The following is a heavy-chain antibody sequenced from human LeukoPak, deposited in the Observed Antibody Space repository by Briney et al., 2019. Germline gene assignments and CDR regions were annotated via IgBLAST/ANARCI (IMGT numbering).Heavy chain of an antibody. V-gene: IGHV1-8*03. Sequence: ASVKVSCKASGYTFTSYDINWVRQATGQGLEWMGWMNPNSGNTGYAQKFQGRVTITADKSTSTAYMELSSLRSEDTAVYYCARDSSSTHYYYMGVWGKGTTVTVSS. CDR1: GYTFTSYD. CDR2: MNPNSGNT. J-gene: IGHJ6*03. CDR3: ARDSSSTHYYYMGV. D-gene: IGHD6-6*01.